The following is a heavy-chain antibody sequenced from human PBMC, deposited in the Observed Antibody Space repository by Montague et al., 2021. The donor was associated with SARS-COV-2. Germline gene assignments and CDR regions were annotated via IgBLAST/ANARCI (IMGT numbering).Heavy chain of an antibody. CDR1: GFSLTTRAVG. V-gene: IGHV2-5*02. D-gene: IGHD3-22*01. CDR2: IYGDDDK. J-gene: IGHJ4*02. Sequence: PALVKPTQTLTLMCNFSGFSLTTRAVGVGWIRQPPGKALEWLAVIYGDDDKRYSPYLRSRLTITKDTSANHVVLTMTNMDPVDKATYYCAHVSRLGIYYWGHFDSWGQGALVTVSS. CDR3: AHVSRLGIYYWGHFDS.